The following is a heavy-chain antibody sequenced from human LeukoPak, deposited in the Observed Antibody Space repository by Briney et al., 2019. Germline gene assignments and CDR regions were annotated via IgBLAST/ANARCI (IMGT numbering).Heavy chain of an antibody. J-gene: IGHJ4*02. D-gene: IGHD4-17*01. CDR3: ARVEYGDYPGY. V-gene: IGHV1-46*01. CDR1: GYTFTSYY. Sequence: ASVKVSCKASGYTFTSYYMHWVRQAPGQGLEWMGIINPSGGSTSYAQKLQGRVTMTTDSSTSTAYMELRSLRSDDTAVYYCARVEYGDYPGYWGQGTLVTVSS. CDR2: INPSGGST.